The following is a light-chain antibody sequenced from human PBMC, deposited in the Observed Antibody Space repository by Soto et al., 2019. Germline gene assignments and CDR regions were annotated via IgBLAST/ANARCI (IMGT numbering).Light chain of an antibody. V-gene: IGKV1-33*01. CDR2: DAS. CDR3: LQYENVPIT. J-gene: IGKJ5*01. Sequence: IQMTQSPSSLSASVGDRVTITCRATQDINTNLYWYQQKSGKAPEVLIYDASNLETGVPSRFSGSGSGTDFTFTSSSLQPEDIATYYCLQYENVPITFGQGTRLDIK. CDR1: QDINTN.